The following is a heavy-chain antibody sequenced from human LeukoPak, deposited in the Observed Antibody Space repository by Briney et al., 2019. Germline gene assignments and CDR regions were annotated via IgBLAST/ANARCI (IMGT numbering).Heavy chain of an antibody. CDR2: ITWNRDNI. CDR1: GFTFDDYA. CDR3: ARGGGSYYYDSNRGTRAFDI. V-gene: IGHV3-9*01. Sequence: PGGSLRLSCAASGFTFDDYAMHWVRQAPGKGLEWVSGITWNRDNIGYGDSVKGRFTISRDNVKNALYLQMNSLRPEDTALYFCARGGGSYYYDSNRGTRAFDIWGQGTMVTVSS. J-gene: IGHJ3*02. D-gene: IGHD3-22*01.